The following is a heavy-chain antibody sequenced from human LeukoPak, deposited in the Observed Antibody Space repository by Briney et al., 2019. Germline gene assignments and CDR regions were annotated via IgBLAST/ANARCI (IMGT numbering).Heavy chain of an antibody. CDR1: GFTFTSSA. V-gene: IGHV1-58*02. CDR2: IVVGSGNT. J-gene: IGHJ4*02. D-gene: IGHD4-23*01. CDR3: AAESYYYGGNSSLLGY. Sequence: SVKVSCKASGFTFTSSAMQWVRQAREQRLEWIGWIVVGSGNTNYAQKFQERVTITRDMSTSTAYMELSSLRSEDTAVYYCAAESYYYGGNSSLLGYWGQGTLVTVSS.